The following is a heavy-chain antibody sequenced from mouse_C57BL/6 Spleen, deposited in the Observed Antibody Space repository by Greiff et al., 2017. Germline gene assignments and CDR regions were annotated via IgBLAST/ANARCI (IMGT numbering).Heavy chain of an antibody. J-gene: IGHJ3*01. CDR1: GFNIKDYY. CDR2: IDPEDGDT. V-gene: IGHV14-1*01. CDR3: TTSSYYYGSSYIFAY. Sequence: VQLKQSGAELVRPGASVKLSCTASGFNIKDYYMHWVKQRPEQGLEWIGRIDPEDGDTEYAPKFQGKATMTADTSSNTAYLQLSSLTSEDTAVYYCTTSSYYYGSSYIFAYWGQGTLVTVSA. D-gene: IGHD1-1*01.